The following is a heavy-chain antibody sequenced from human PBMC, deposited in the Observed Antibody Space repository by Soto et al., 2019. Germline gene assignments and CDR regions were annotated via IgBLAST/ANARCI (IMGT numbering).Heavy chain of an antibody. CDR3: VKNKVTTMRFFDF. Sequence: QVRLQESGPGLVKPSETLSLDCSVSGDSMIGSYWTWIRQPPGSGLQWLGYIYNSGATAYNSSLKGRTAVSIDTPNSRFSLNLRSVTAADTAIYYCVKNKVTTMRFFDFWGPGKMVTVTS. J-gene: IGHJ4*02. D-gene: IGHD4-17*01. CDR1: GDSMIGSY. CDR2: IYNSGAT. V-gene: IGHV4-59*01.